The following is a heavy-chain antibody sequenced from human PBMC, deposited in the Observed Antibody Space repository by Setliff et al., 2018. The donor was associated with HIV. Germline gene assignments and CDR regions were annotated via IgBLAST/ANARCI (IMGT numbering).Heavy chain of an antibody. J-gene: IGHJ5*02. CDR2: IFHSGNT. Sequence: PSETLSLTCAVSGYSISSGYYWGWIRQPPGKGLEWIGNIFHSGNTFYTPSLKSRLTISVDASKNQFSLKLSSVTAADTAVYYCASRVYYYDDSRTLREEGFVPWGQGTLVTVSS. CDR1: GYSISSGYY. CDR3: ASRVYYYDDSRTLREEGFVP. D-gene: IGHD3-22*01. V-gene: IGHV4-38-2*01.